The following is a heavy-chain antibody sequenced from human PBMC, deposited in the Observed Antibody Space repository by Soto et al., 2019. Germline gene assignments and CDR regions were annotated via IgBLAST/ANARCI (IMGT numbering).Heavy chain of an antibody. CDR1: GYTFTSYD. J-gene: IGHJ3*02. CDR2: MNPNSGNT. Sequence: QVQLVQSGAEVKKPGASVKVSCKASGYTFTSYDINWVRQATGQGLEWMGWMNPNSGNTGYAQKFQGRVTMTRNTSISTAYMELSSLRSEDTAVYYCARRKTPTYYYDSSGYYRAKDAFYIWGQRTMVTVSS. CDR3: ARRKTPTYYYDSSGYYRAKDAFYI. V-gene: IGHV1-8*01. D-gene: IGHD3-22*01.